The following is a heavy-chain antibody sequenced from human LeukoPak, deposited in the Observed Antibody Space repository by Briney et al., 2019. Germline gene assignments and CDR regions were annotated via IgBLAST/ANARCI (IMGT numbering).Heavy chain of an antibody. CDR2: INAGNGNT. V-gene: IGHV1-3*01. CDR3: TLTDYGDY. J-gene: IGHJ4*02. CDR1: GYTFTSYG. Sequence: ASVKVSCKASGYTFTSYGISWVRQAPGQRLEWMGWINAGNGNTKYLQKFQGRVTITRDTSASTAYMELSSLRSEDTAVYYCTLTDYGDYWGQGTLVTVSS.